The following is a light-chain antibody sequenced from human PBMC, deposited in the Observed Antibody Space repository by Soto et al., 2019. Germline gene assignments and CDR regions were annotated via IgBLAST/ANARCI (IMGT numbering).Light chain of an antibody. CDR2: AAS. CDR3: LKSYGTPAS. Sequence: IQMTQSPSSLSASVGDRVTITCQASQDISNYLNWYQQKPGKAPKLLIYAASSLQSGVPSRFSGSGSGTDFSLTISSLQREDFATYYCLKSYGTPASFAGGTRWIS. CDR1: QDISNY. J-gene: IGKJ4*01. V-gene: IGKV1-39*01.